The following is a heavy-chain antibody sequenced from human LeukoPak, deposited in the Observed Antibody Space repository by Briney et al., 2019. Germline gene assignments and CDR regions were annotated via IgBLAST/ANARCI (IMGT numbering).Heavy chain of an antibody. CDR3: AGTELGYCTVTGCPLES. CDR2: FSGSGGST. V-gene: IGHV3-23*01. J-gene: IGHJ4*02. D-gene: IGHD2-8*02. Sequence: GGSLRLSCAASGLTFSSYGMSWVRQAPGKGLEWVSAFSGSGGSTYYADSVKGRFTISRDNSKNTLYLQMNSLRAEDTALYFCAGTELGYCTVTGCPLESWGQGTLVTVSS. CDR1: GLTFSSYG.